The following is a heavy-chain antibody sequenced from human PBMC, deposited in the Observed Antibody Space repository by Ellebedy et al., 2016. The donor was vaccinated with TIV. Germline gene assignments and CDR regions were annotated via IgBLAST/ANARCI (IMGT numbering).Heavy chain of an antibody. CDR2: INPNSGGT. V-gene: IGHV1-2*04. CDR1: GGTFSSYA. D-gene: IGHD1-26*01. CDR3: ARRQWELDY. J-gene: IGHJ4*02. Sequence: ASVKVSCXASGGTFSSYAISWVRQAPGQGLEWMGWINPNSGGTNYAQKFQGWVTMTRDTSISTAYMELSRLRSDDTAVYYCARRQWELDYWGQGTLVTVSS.